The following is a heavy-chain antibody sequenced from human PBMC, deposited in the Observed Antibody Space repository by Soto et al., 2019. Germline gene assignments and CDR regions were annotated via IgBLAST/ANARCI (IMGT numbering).Heavy chain of an antibody. CDR2: ITPIYPTT. Sequence: SVKVSCKASGGTFYTYTFSWVRQAPGQGLEWMGSITPIYPTTNYAGKFQGRLTVTADGSTNTAYMELNSLTSEDTAVYYCARIPRYSFPTSDDLDSWGQGTLVTVSS. CDR1: GGTFYTYT. D-gene: IGHD5-18*01. CDR3: ARIPRYSFPTSDDLDS. J-gene: IGHJ4*02. V-gene: IGHV1-69*13.